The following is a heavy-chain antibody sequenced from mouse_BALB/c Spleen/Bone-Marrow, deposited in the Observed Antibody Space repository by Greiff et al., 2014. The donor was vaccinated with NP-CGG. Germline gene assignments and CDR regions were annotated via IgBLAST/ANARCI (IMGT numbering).Heavy chain of an antibody. J-gene: IGHJ4*01. V-gene: IGHV1S22*01. CDR2: IYPGSGSI. Sequence: LQQSGSELVRPGVSVKLSCKASGYTFTSYWIHWVKQRPGQGLEWIGNIYPGSGSINYDEKFKSKATLTVDTSSSTAYMQLSSLTSEDSAVYYCRCYDYTMDYWGQGTSVTVSS. CDR1: GYTFTSYW. D-gene: IGHD1-1*01. CDR3: RCYDYTMDY.